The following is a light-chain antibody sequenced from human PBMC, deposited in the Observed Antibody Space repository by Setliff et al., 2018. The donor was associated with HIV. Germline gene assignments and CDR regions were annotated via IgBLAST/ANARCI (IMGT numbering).Light chain of an antibody. CDR1: SSDIGAYNY. J-gene: IGLJ1*01. CDR3: SSYTTSITFV. V-gene: IGLV2-8*01. Sequence: QSVLTQPPSASGSPGQSVAISCTGTSSDIGAYNYVSWYQHHPGKAPKLIIYEVIKRPSGVPDRFSGSKSGNTASLTVSGLQAEDEADYYCSSYTTSITFVFGTGT. CDR2: EVI.